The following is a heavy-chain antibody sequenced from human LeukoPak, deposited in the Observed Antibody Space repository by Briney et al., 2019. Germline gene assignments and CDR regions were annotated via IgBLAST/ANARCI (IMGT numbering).Heavy chain of an antibody. V-gene: IGHV3-7*01. CDR1: GFTFSSYW. CDR3: AAAGYYYDSSGYYYPKPFDY. CDR2: IKQDGSEK. J-gene: IGHJ4*02. D-gene: IGHD3-22*01. Sequence: GGSLRLSCAASGFTFSSYWMSWVRQAPGKGLEWVANIKQDGSEKYYVDSVKGRFTISRDNAKNSLYLQMNSLRAEDTAVYYCAAAGYYYDSSGYYYPKPFDYWGQGTLVTVSS.